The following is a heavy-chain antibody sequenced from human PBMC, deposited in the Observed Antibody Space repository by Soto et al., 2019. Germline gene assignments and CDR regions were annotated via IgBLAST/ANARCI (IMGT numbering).Heavy chain of an antibody. Sequence: QVQLVQSGAEVKKPGASVKVSCKASGYTFTSYGISWVRQAPGQGLEWMGWISAYNGNTNYAQKLQGRVTMTTDTSTSTDYMERRSLRSDDTAVYYCASDPPFLLNPYYYDSSGYYYFDFWGQGTLVTVSS. CDR3: ASDPPFLLNPYYYDSSGYYYFDF. V-gene: IGHV1-18*01. J-gene: IGHJ4*02. CDR1: GYTFTSYG. CDR2: ISAYNGNT. D-gene: IGHD3-22*01.